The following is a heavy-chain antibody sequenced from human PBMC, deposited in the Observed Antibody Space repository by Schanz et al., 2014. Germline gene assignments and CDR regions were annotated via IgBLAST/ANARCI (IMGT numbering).Heavy chain of an antibody. V-gene: IGHV1-69*02. CDR1: GGTFNSYT. CDR3: ARGRGFYDY. J-gene: IGHJ4*02. Sequence: QVQLVQSGAEVKKPGSSMKVSCKASGGTFNSYTINWVRQAPGQGLEWMGKIIPVLNIATYAQRFQGRVSITADTSTNTAYMELSSLTSEDTAVHYCARGRGFYDYWGQGTLVTGSS. D-gene: IGHD3-10*01. CDR2: IIPVLNIA.